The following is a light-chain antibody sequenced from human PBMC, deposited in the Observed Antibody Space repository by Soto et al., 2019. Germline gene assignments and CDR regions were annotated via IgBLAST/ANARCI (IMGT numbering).Light chain of an antibody. CDR3: QQYHNWPIT. CDR1: QSITRN. V-gene: IGKV3-15*01. CDR2: DAS. J-gene: IGKJ5*01. Sequence: EIVMTQSPATLSVSPGERATLSCRASQSITRNLAWYQQSPGQAPRILMYDASTRATGISARFSGSGSGTEFTLTISSLQSEDFAVYYCQQYHNWPITFGQGTRLEIK.